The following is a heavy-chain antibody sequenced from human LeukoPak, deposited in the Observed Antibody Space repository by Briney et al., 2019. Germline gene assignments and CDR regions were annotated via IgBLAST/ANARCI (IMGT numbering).Heavy chain of an antibody. CDR3: ARSLPGCSGGSCYAWYFDL. Sequence: SETLSLTCTVPGGSISSYYWSWIRQPAGKGLEWIGRIYTSGSTNYNPSLKSRVTISVDKSKNQFSLKLSSVTAADTAVYYCARSLPGCSGGSCYAWYFDLWGRGTLVTVSS. D-gene: IGHD2-15*01. CDR2: IYTSGST. J-gene: IGHJ2*01. V-gene: IGHV4-4*07. CDR1: GGSISSYY.